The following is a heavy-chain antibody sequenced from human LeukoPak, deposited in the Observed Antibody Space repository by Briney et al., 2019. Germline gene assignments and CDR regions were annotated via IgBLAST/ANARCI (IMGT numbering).Heavy chain of an antibody. D-gene: IGHD1-1*01. CDR1: GFTFDDYG. V-gene: IGHV3-20*04. CDR2: VSSNGGST. J-gene: IGHJ3*02. CDR3: ARNGRRPEGFDI. Sequence: GGSLRLSCEASGFTFDDYGMSWVRQAPGKGLEWVSSVSSNGGSTGYADSVKGRVTISRDNAKYSLYLQMSSLRAGDTALYYCARNGRRPEGFDIWGQGTTVTVSS.